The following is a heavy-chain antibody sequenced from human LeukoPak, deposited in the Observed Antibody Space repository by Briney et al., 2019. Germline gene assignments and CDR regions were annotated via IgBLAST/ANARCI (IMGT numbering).Heavy chain of an antibody. J-gene: IGHJ6*03. CDR2: INPNSGGT. V-gene: IGHV1-2*02. D-gene: IGHD3-3*01. Sequence: GASVKVSCKASGYTFTGYYMHWVRQAPGQGLEWMGWINPNSGGTNYAQKFQGRVTMTRDTSISTAYMELSRLRSDDTAVYYCARDLQLRDFWSGYRDYYYYYMDVWGKGTTVTVSS. CDR1: GYTFTGYY. CDR3: ARDLQLRDFWSGYRDYYYYYMDV.